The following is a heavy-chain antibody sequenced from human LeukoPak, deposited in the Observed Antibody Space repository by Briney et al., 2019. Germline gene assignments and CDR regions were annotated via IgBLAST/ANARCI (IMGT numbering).Heavy chain of an antibody. D-gene: IGHD4-11*01. CDR3: AREDHSKYEY. CDR2: IKQDGSDK. J-gene: IGHJ1*01. CDR1: GFTFSSYW. V-gene: IGHV3-7*01. Sequence: GGSLRLSCAASGFTFSSYWMSWVRQAPGKGLEWVANIKQDGSDKYYVDSVKGRFTISKDNAKNSLYLQVNNLRSEDTGVYYCAREDHSKYEYWGQGTLVTVSS.